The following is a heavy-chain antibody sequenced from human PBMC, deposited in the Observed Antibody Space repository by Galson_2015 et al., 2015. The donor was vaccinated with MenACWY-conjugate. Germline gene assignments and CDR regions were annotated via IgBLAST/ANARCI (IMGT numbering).Heavy chain of an antibody. D-gene: IGHD2-21*01. CDR3: ARDFSPHCGVGCYIDAHDI. CDR1: GFTFSGYW. V-gene: IGHV3-7*03. J-gene: IGHJ3*02. CDR2: IKPDGTTR. Sequence: LRLSCAASGFTFSGYWVTWVRQAPGEGLEWVANIKPDGTTRNYLDSVKGRFSISRDNAKNSLFLQMDTLRAEDTAAYYCARDFSPHCGVGCYIDAHDIWGQGTMVTVSS.